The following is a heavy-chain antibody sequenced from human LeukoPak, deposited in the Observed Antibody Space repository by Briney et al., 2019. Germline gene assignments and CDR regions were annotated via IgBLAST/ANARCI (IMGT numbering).Heavy chain of an antibody. J-gene: IGHJ4*02. V-gene: IGHV1-2*02. CDR1: GYTFIGYF. Sequence: ASVNVSCKASGYTFIGYFMHWVRLAPGQGLEWMGCINPVSGDTSFAQKFQGRVTLTRDTSINTAYMELGSLRSDDTALYYCARDPAGDDVGIDYWGQGTLITDSS. CDR2: INPVSGDT. D-gene: IGHD2-15*01. CDR3: ARDPAGDDVGIDY.